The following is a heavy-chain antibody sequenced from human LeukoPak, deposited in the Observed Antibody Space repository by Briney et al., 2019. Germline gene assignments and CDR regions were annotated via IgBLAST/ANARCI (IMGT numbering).Heavy chain of an antibody. J-gene: IGHJ5*02. CDR2: ISSSSSYI. Sequence: GGSLRLSCAASGFTFSSYSMNWVRQAPGKGLEWVSSISSSSSYIYYADSVKGRFTISRDNAKNSPYLQMNSLRAEDTAVYYCAGTKGLWFGGLQNWFDPWGQGTLVTVSS. CDR1: GFTFSSYS. V-gene: IGHV3-21*04. D-gene: IGHD3-10*01. CDR3: AGTKGLWFGGLQNWFDP.